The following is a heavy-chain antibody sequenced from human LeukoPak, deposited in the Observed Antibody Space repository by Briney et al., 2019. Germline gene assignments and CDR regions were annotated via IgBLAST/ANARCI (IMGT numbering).Heavy chain of an antibody. CDR1: GGSISSYY. D-gene: IGHD3-10*01. CDR3: ARENTMVRGAFDAFDI. V-gene: IGHV4-59*01. Sequence: NPSETLSLTCTVSGGSISSYYWSWIRQPPGKGLEWIGYIYYSGRTNYNPSLKSRVTVSVDTSNNQFSLKLSSVTAADTAVYYRARENTMVRGAFDAFDIWGQGTMVTVSS. J-gene: IGHJ3*02. CDR2: IYYSGRT.